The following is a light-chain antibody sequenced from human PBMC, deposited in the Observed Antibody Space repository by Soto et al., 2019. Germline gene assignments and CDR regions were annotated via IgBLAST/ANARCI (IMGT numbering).Light chain of an antibody. J-gene: IGKJ5*01. CDR3: QQRISYPPT. CDR2: AAS. V-gene: IGKV1-9*01. Sequence: DIQLTQSPSFLSASVGDRVTITCRAIQGISSYLAWYQQKPGKAPKLLIYAASTLQSGVPSRFSGSGSGTDFTPTISSLQPEDFATYYCQQRISYPPTFGQGTRLEIK. CDR1: QGISSY.